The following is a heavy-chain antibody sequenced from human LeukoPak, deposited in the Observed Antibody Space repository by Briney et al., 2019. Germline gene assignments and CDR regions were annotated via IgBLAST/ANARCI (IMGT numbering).Heavy chain of an antibody. CDR2: INHSGST. D-gene: IGHD6-13*01. CDR3: ASAGIAAAGTGGGSGY. Sequence: GSLRLSCAASGFTFSSYWMSWVRQAPGKGLEWIGEINHSGSTNYNPSLKSRVTISVDTSKNQFSLKLSSVTAADTAVYYCASAGIAAAGTGGGSGYWGQGTLVTVSS. CDR1: GFTFSSYW. V-gene: IGHV4-34*01. J-gene: IGHJ4*02.